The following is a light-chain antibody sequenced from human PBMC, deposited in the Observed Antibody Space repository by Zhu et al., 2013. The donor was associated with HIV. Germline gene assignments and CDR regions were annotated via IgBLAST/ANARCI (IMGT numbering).Light chain of an antibody. Sequence: DIQMTQSPSSLSASVGDRVTITCRASQSISSYLNWYQQKPGKAPEVLIFDASTLKTGVPSRFNGNRSGPEFTLTISSLQPDDFTTYFCQQYKTFPWTFGQGTKVEIK. CDR2: DAS. CDR3: QQYKTFPWT. CDR1: QSISSY. V-gene: IGKV1-39*01. J-gene: IGKJ1*01.